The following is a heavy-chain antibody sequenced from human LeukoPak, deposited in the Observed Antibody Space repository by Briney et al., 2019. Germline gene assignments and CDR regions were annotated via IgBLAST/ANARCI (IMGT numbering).Heavy chain of an antibody. CDR3: ARESGTERYFDY. Sequence: SETLSLTCTVSGGSLSTYFWSWIRQPAGKGLEWIGRIYTSGITNYHPSLKSRVTMSVDTSKNQFSLKLSSVTAADTAVYYCARESGTERYFDYWGQGTLVTVSS. D-gene: IGHD1-26*01. CDR1: GGSLSTYF. J-gene: IGHJ4*02. V-gene: IGHV4-4*07. CDR2: IYTSGIT.